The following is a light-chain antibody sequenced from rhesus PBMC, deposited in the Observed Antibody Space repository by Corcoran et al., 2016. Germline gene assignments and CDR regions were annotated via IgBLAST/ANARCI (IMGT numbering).Light chain of an antibody. CDR3: QQYNDLLT. Sequence: EIVMTQSPATLSSSPGETATLSCRASENVGSYLAWYQQKPGQVPKPLVHSAYFRATGIPERFSVRGSRQEFTLTISSLGPEDVGLFHCQQYNDLLTFGGGAKVEIK. V-gene: IGKV3-40*03. J-gene: IGKJ4*01. CDR2: SAY. CDR1: ENVGSY.